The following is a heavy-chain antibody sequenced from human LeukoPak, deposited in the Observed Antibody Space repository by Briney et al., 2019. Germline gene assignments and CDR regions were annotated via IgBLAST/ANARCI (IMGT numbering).Heavy chain of an antibody. D-gene: IGHD3-3*01. CDR3: AREEDGLRFLEWLLGAFDI. V-gene: IGHV4-61*02. Sequence: SETLFLTCTVSGGSISSGSYYWSWIRQPAWKGLEGIGRIYTSGSTNYNPSLKSRVTISVDTSKNQFSLTLSSVTAADTAVYYCAREEDGLRFLEWLLGAFDIWGQGTMVTVSS. CDR2: IYTSGST. J-gene: IGHJ3*02. CDR1: GGSISSGSYY.